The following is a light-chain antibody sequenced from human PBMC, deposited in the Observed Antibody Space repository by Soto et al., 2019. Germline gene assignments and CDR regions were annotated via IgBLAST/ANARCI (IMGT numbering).Light chain of an antibody. CDR3: TSYTSSTPFYV. CDR2: EVS. J-gene: IGLJ1*01. CDR1: SSDIGGYNY. Sequence: QSALTQPPSASGSPGQSVTISCTGTSSDIGGYNYVSWYQQHPGKAPKLMVYEVSKRPSGVPDRFSGSKSGNTASLTISGLQAEDEAEYYCTSYTSSTPFYVFGTGTKLTVL. V-gene: IGLV2-8*01.